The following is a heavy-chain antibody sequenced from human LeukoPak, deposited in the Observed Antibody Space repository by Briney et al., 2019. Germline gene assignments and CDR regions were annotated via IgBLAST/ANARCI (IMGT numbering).Heavy chain of an antibody. Sequence: GGSLILSCAASGFTFSSYAMHWVRQAPGKGLEYVSAISSNGGSTYYANSVKGRFTISRDNPKNTLYLQMGSLRAEDMAVYYCARRYTRRLNYYYYGMDVWGQGTTVTVSS. D-gene: IGHD2-2*01. CDR1: GFTFSSYA. CDR2: ISSNGGST. V-gene: IGHV3-64*01. J-gene: IGHJ6*02. CDR3: ARRYTRRLNYYYYGMDV.